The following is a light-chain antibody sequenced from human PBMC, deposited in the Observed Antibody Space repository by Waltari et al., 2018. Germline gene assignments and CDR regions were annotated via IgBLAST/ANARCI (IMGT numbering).Light chain of an antibody. Sequence: QSALTQPASVSGSPGQSITISCTGTSSDIGYYNLVSWYQQDPGKAPKVIIYEVNKRTSGFSNRFSGSKSGNTASLTISGLQAEDEADYYCCSYIGDSAWVFGGGTKVTVL. CDR2: EVN. CDR1: SSDIGYYNL. J-gene: IGLJ3*02. CDR3: CSYIGDSAWV. V-gene: IGLV2-23*02.